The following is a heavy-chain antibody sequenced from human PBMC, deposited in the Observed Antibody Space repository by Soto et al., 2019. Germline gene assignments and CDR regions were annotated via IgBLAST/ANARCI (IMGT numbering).Heavy chain of an antibody. Sequence: EVQLVESGGGLVQPGGSLRLSCAASGFTFSSYCMHWVRQAPGKGLVWVSRINTDGRSTNYADSVKGRFTISRDNAKNTLYLQMNSLRAEDTPVYYCARETRGYCSGGSCYPYYYYYGMDVWGQGTTVTVSS. CDR1: GFTFSSYC. J-gene: IGHJ6*02. CDR2: INTDGRST. V-gene: IGHV3-74*01. D-gene: IGHD2-15*01. CDR3: ARETRGYCSGGSCYPYYYYYGMDV.